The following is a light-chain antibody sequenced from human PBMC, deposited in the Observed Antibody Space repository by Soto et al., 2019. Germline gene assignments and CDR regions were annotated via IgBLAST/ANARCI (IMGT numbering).Light chain of an antibody. CDR2: LEGSGSY. CDR3: ETWDSNFHWV. J-gene: IGLJ3*02. Sequence: QAVVTQSSSASASLGSSVKLTCTLSSGHSSYIIAWHQQQPGKAPRYLMKLEGSGSYNKGSGVPDRFSGSSSGADRYLTISHLQFEDEADYYCETWDSNFHWVFGGGTKLTVL. CDR1: SGHSSYI. V-gene: IGLV4-60*02.